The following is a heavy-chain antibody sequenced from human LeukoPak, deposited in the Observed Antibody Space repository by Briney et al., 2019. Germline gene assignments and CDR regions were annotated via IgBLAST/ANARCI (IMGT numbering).Heavy chain of an antibody. V-gene: IGHV3-21*01. CDR1: GFTFSSDS. CDR3: ARGVGYYGSGSYYYFDY. Sequence: GGSLRLSCAASGFTFSSDSMNWVRQAPGKGLEWVSSISSSSSYIYYADSVKGRFTISRDNAKNSLYLQMNSLRAEDTAVYYCARGVGYYGSGSYYYFDYWGQGTLVTVSS. J-gene: IGHJ4*02. D-gene: IGHD3-10*01. CDR2: ISSSSSYI.